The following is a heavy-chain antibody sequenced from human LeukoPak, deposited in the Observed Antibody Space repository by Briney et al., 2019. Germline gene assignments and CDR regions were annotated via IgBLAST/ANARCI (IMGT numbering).Heavy chain of an antibody. D-gene: IGHD3-22*01. J-gene: IGHJ4*02. Sequence: SETLSLTCTVSGGSISSYYWSWIRQPPGKGLEWIGYIYYSGSTNYNPSLKSRVTISVDTSKSQFSLKLSSVTAADTAVYYCARHGPDYYDSSGYYIYWGQGTLVTVSS. CDR3: ARHGPDYYDSSGYYIY. CDR2: IYYSGST. CDR1: GGSISSYY. V-gene: IGHV4-59*08.